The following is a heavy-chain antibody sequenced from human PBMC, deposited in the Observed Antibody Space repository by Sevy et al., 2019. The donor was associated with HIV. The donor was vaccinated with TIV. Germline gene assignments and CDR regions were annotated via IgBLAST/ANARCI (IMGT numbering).Heavy chain of an antibody. V-gene: IGHV5-51*01. D-gene: IGHD2-15*01. Sequence: GESLKISCKGSGYSFTSYWIGWVRQMPGKGLEWMGIIYPGDSDTRYSPSFQGQVTISADKSISTAYLQWSSLKASDTARYYCAVSKGDCSGGSCYSGDAFDIWGQGTMVTVSS. CDR2: IYPGDSDT. J-gene: IGHJ3*02. CDR1: GYSFTSYW. CDR3: AVSKGDCSGGSCYSGDAFDI.